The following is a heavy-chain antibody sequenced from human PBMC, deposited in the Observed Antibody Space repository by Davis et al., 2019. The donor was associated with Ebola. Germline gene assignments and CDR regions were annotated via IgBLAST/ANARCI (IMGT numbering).Heavy chain of an antibody. Sequence: GESLKISCAASGFTVSSNYMSWVRQAPGKGLEWVSYISSSGSTIYYADSVKGRFTISRDNAKNSLYLQMNSLRAEDTAVYYCARDGFWSGYYSYYYYYGMDVWGQGTTVTVSS. J-gene: IGHJ6*02. CDR1: GFTVSSNY. CDR2: ISSSGSTI. D-gene: IGHD3-3*01. CDR3: ARDGFWSGYYSYYYYYGMDV. V-gene: IGHV3-11*04.